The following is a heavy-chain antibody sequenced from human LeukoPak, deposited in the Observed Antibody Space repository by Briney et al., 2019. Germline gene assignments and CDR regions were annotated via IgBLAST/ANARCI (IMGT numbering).Heavy chain of an antibody. Sequence: SETLSLTCTVSGGSISSSSYYWGWIRQPPGKGLEWIASIYYSGSTYYNPSLKSRVTISVDTSKNQFSLKLSSVTAADTAVYYCARPIHTPILSSSWYGDWFDPWGQGTLVTVSS. D-gene: IGHD6-13*01. V-gene: IGHV4-39*01. J-gene: IGHJ5*02. CDR1: GGSISSSSYY. CDR3: ARPIHTPILSSSWYGDWFDP. CDR2: IYYSGST.